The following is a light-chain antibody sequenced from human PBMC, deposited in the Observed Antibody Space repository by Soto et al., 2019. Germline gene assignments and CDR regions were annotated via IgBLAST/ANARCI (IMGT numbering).Light chain of an antibody. CDR1: QSVRTS. CDR2: DAS. J-gene: IGKJ2*01. Sequence: EIVMTQSPATLSVSPGESVSLSCRASQSVRTSLAWYQHRPDQAPRLLIYDASTRATGVPARFSGSGSGTEFTLTISSLQSEDFAVYSCQQYNDWPPYTFGQGTKVEIK. V-gene: IGKV3-15*01. CDR3: QQYNDWPPYT.